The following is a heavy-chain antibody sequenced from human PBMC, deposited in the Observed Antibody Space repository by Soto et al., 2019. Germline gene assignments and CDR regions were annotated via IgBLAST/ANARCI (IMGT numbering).Heavy chain of an antibody. D-gene: IGHD2-21*02. CDR2: IIPIFGTA. V-gene: IGHV1-69*12. CDR1: GGTFSSYA. J-gene: IGHJ4*02. CDR3: ASYIVVVTAIQRPFDY. Sequence: QVQLVQSGAEVKKPGSSVKVSCKASGGTFSSYAISWVRQAPGQGLEWMGGIIPIFGTANYAQKFQGRVTITADESTSTPYMELSSLRSEDTAVYYCASYIVVVTAIQRPFDYWGQGTLVTVSS.